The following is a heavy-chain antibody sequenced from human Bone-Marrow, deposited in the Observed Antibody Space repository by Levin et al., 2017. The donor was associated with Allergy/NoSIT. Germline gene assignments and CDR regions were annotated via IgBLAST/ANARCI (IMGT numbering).Heavy chain of an antibody. CDR1: GFTFSRYS. D-gene: IGHD2-2*01. J-gene: IGHJ4*02. V-gene: IGHV3-48*02. Sequence: GGSLRLSCAASGFTFSRYSMNWVRQAPGRGLEWVSYISRSSSTISYADSVKGRFTISRDNAKNSLYLQMNSLRDEDTAVYYCARPDCSGTSCYSFFDSWGQGPLVTVSS. CDR3: ARPDCSGTSCYSFFDS. CDR2: ISRSSSTI.